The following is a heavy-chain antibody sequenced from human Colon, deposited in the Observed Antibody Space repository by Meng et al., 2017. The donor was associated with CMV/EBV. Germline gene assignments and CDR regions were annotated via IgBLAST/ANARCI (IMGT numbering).Heavy chain of an antibody. D-gene: IGHD4-17*01. CDR2: IYYSGYT. V-gene: IGHV4-39*07. CDR3: ATDYGDYYFDR. J-gene: IGHJ4*02. CDR1: GGSLSSSHDL. Sequence: LHVLRWCPVRRTPSLTLTPSCPVSGGSLSSSHDLWHSIRQTPGWGLEWIWNIYYSGYTSYTPSLKSRLTISVDTSKNQFSLKLTSVTAADTGVYYCATDYGDYYFDRWGQGTLVTVSS.